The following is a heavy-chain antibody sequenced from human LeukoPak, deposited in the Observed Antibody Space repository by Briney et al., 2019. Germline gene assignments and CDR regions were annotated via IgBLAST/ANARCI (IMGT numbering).Heavy chain of an antibody. CDR1: GFTFSSYS. V-gene: IGHV3-21*01. CDR3: ARVGYYDSSQFDY. Sequence: GGSLRLSCAASGFTFSSYSMNWVRQAPGKGLEWVSSISSSSSYIYYADFVKGRFTIPSATAKNSLYLQMNSLRAEDTAVYYCARVGYYDSSQFDYWGQGTLVTVSS. CDR2: ISSSSSYI. D-gene: IGHD3-22*01. J-gene: IGHJ4*02.